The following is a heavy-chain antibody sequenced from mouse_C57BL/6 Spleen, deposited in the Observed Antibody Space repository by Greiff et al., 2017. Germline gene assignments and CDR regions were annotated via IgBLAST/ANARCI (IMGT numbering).Heavy chain of an antibody. V-gene: IGHV1-42*01. CDR1: GYSFTGYY. J-gene: IGHJ4*01. Sequence: EVQLQQSGPELVKPGASVKISCKASGYSFTGYYMNWVKQSPEKSLEWIGEINPSTGGTTYNQKFKAKATLTVDKSSSTAYMQLKSLTSEDSAVSYCARRGIYYYGSSSLYYAMDYWGQGTSVTVSS. CDR3: ARRGIYYYGSSSLYYAMDY. CDR2: INPSTGGT. D-gene: IGHD1-1*01.